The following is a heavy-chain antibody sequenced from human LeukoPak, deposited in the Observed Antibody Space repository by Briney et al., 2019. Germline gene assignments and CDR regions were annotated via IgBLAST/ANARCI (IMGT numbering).Heavy chain of an antibody. Sequence: PGGSLRVSCAPSGFTFSRHGMLWVRQVPGKGLEWVAIISNDGSRKYYAHSVEGRFTISRDNSKNTLYLQMDSLRAEDTAVYYCARDRAWNYFDYWGQGTLVTVSS. V-gene: IGHV3-30*03. CDR2: ISNDGSRK. CDR1: GFTFSRHG. D-gene: IGHD3-3*01. J-gene: IGHJ4*02. CDR3: ARDRAWNYFDY.